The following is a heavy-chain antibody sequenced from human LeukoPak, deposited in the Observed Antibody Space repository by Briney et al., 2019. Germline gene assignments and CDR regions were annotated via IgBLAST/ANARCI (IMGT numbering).Heavy chain of an antibody. J-gene: IGHJ1*01. CDR1: GYTFTGYY. D-gene: IGHD4-17*01. Sequence: ASVKVSCKASGYTFTGYYMHWVRQAPGQGLEWMGWINPNSGGTNYAQKLQGWVTMTRDTSISTAYMELSRLRSDDTAVYYCARGYGDYGAEYFQHWGQGTLVTVSS. CDR2: INPNSGGT. CDR3: ARGYGDYGAEYFQH. V-gene: IGHV1-2*04.